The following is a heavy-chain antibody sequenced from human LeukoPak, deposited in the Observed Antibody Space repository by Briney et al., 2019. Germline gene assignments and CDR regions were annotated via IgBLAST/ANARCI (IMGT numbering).Heavy chain of an antibody. CDR1: GHIFTGYY. CDR2: INPNSGGT. V-gene: IGHV1-2*02. Sequence: GASVKVSCKASGHIFTGYYMHRVRQAPGQRLEWMGWINPNSGGTNSAQKFQGRVTMTRDTSISTAYMELSRLTSDDTAVYYCARHPYSGSYHFDYWGQGTLVTVSS. D-gene: IGHD1-26*01. J-gene: IGHJ4*02. CDR3: ARHPYSGSYHFDY.